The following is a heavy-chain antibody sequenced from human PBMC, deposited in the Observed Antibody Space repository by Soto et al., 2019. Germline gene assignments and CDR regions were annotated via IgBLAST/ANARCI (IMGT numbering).Heavy chain of an antibody. J-gene: IGHJ4*02. V-gene: IGHV1-2*02. Sequence: ASVKVSCKASGYTFTRYYLHWVRQAPGQGLEWMGWINPNSGGTNYAQKFQGRVTMTRDTSISTAYMELSRLRSDDTAVYYCARCMKGTDCRYWGQGTLVTVSS. D-gene: IGHD2-15*01. CDR2: INPNSGGT. CDR3: ARCMKGTDCRY. CDR1: GYTFTRYY.